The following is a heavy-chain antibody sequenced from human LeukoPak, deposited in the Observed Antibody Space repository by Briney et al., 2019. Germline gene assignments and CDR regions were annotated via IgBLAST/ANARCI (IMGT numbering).Heavy chain of an antibody. D-gene: IGHD3-22*01. V-gene: IGHV3-30*18. CDR3: AKDRYYYDSSGYYYYYYGMDV. CDR1: GFTFSSYG. J-gene: IGHJ6*02. CDR2: ISHDGSNK. Sequence: GGSLRLSCAASGFTFSSYGMHWVRQAPGKGLEWVAVISHDGSNKYYADSVKGRFTISRDNSKNTLYLQMNSLRAEDTAVYYCAKDRYYYDSSGYYYYYYGMDVRGQGTTVTVSS.